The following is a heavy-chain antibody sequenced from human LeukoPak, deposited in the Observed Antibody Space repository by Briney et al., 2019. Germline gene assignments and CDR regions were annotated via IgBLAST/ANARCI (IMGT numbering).Heavy chain of an antibody. J-gene: IGHJ5*02. V-gene: IGHV1-2*02. D-gene: IGHD6-13*01. CDR2: INPNSGGT. CDR3: ARGVAEAVNGFDP. CDR1: GYTFTGYY. Sequence: GSVKVSCKASGYTFTGYYMHWVRQAPGQGLEWMGWINPNSGGTNNAQKFQGRVTMTRDTSISTAYMELSRLTSDDTAVYYCARGVAEAVNGFDPWGQGTLVTVSS.